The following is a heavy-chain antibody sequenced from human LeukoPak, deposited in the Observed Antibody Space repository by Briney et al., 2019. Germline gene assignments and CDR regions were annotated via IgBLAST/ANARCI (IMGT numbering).Heavy chain of an antibody. CDR3: ARQTGSGLFILP. CDR1: GGSISSTYS. CDR2: IYYSGHT. Sequence: PSETLSLTCTVSGGSISSTYSWGWIRQPPGKGLEWIGNIYYSGHTYYSPSLKSRVTISVDTSKNQFSLRLTSVTAADTAVYYCARQTGSGLFILPGGQGTLVTVSS. D-gene: IGHD3/OR15-3a*01. V-gene: IGHV4-39*01. J-gene: IGHJ4*02.